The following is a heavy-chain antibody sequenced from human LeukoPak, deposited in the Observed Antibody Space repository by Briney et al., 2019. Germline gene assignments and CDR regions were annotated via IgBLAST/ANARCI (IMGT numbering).Heavy chain of an antibody. Sequence: GGSLRLSCAASGFTVSSNYMSWVRQAPGKGLEWVGRIKGKTDRGTTDYAAPVKGRFTISRDDSKNTLYLQMNNLKTEDTAVYYCTTQIRSTSYDPLGWFDPWGQGTLVTVSS. CDR1: GFTVSSNY. V-gene: IGHV3-15*01. CDR2: IKGKTDRGTT. J-gene: IGHJ5*02. D-gene: IGHD3-3*01. CDR3: TTQIRSTSYDPLGWFDP.